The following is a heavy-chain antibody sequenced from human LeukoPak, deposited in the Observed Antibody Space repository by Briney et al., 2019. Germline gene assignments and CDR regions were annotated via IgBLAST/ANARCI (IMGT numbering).Heavy chain of an antibody. Sequence: PGGSLRLSCAASGFTFSNYWMDWVRQAPGRGLEWVANIKEEGNEKHYVDSVKGRFTISRDNVKNSLYLQMNSLRAEDTAVYYCARLTGIGWFEAWGQGTLVTVSS. CDR1: GFTFSNYW. CDR3: ARLTGIGWFEA. V-gene: IGHV3-7*04. D-gene: IGHD2/OR15-2a*01. J-gene: IGHJ5*02. CDR2: IKEEGNEK.